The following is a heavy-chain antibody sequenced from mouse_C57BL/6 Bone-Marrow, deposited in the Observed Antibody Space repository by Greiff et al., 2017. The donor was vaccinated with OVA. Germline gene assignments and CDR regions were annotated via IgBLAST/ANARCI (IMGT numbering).Heavy chain of an antibody. Sequence: EVQLVESGGGLVKPGGSLKLSCAASGFTFSSYPMSWVRQTPEKRLEWVATISGGGGNTSYPDRVKGRFTLSRDKAKNTLYLQMSSLWSEDTALYYCARHGYGNYGTRYFDVWGTGTTVTVSS. J-gene: IGHJ1*03. D-gene: IGHD2-10*02. CDR3: ARHGYGNYGTRYFDV. CDR1: GFTFSSYP. V-gene: IGHV5-9*01. CDR2: ISGGGGNT.